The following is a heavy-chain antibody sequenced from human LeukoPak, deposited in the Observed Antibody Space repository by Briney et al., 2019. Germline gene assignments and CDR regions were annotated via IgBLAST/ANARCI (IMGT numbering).Heavy chain of an antibody. V-gene: IGHV3-23*01. CDR3: AKSSRYGTGWYGKIDY. CDR1: GFTFSSHA. D-gene: IGHD6-19*01. Sequence: GGSLRLSCAASGFTFSSHAMSWVRQAPGKGLEWVSAISDRGDNKQYTDSVKDRLTISRDNSKNTLYLQMNSLRADDTAVYHCAKSSRYGTGWYGKIDYWGQGTLVTVS. CDR2: ISDRGDNK. J-gene: IGHJ4*02.